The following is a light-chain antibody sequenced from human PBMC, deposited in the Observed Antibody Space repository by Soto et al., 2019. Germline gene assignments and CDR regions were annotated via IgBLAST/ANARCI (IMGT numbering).Light chain of an antibody. CDR3: QQYNAYPYD. CDR1: QSISTW. CDR2: KAS. J-gene: IGKJ2*01. V-gene: IGKV1-5*03. Sequence: DIQMTQSPSTLSASVGDRVTLTCRASQSISTWLAWYQQKPGKAHKLLIYKASILESGVPSRFSGSGSGTEFRLTISGLQPDDFATYYCQQYNAYPYDFGQGNKRGIK.